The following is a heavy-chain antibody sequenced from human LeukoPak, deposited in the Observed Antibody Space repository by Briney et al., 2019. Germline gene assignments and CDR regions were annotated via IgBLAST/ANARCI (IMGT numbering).Heavy chain of an antibody. CDR2: VYYSGRT. J-gene: IGHJ3*02. CDR1: GVSICGHY. CDR3: ARLLDTGRRTDPDTFDM. D-gene: IGHD2-8*02. Sequence: PSETLSLTCTVSGVSICGHYWSWIRQPPGNGLEWIGFVYYSGRTRYNPSLHSRVTISADTSKNHLSLKLTSVTAADTAVYYCARLLDTGRRTDPDTFDMWGQGIKVTVSS. V-gene: IGHV4-59*11.